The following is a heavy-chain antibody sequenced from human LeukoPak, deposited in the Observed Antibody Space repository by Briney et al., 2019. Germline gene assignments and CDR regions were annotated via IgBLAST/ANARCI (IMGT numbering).Heavy chain of an antibody. J-gene: IGHJ4*02. Sequence: GGSLRLSCAASGFTFSSYSMNWVRQAPGKGLEWVSSISSSSSYIYYADSVKGRFTISRDNAKNSLYLQMNSLRAEDTAVYYCARRQRLGDLSLDGLDYWGQGTLVTVSS. D-gene: IGHD3-16*02. CDR3: ARRQRLGDLSLDGLDY. CDR2: ISSSSSYI. CDR1: GFTFSSYS. V-gene: IGHV3-21*01.